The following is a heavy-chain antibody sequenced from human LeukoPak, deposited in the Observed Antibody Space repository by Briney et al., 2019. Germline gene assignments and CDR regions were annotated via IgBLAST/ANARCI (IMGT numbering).Heavy chain of an antibody. V-gene: IGHV3-30*04. CDR2: ISYDGSNK. Sequence: GRSLRLSCAASGFTFSSYAMHWVRQAPGKGLEWVAVISYDGSNKYYADSVKGRFTISRDNSKNTLHLQMNSLRAEDTAVYYCARPRREDYDSSGCLDYWGQGTLVTVSS. CDR1: GFTFSSYA. D-gene: IGHD3-22*01. J-gene: IGHJ4*02. CDR3: ARPRREDYDSSGCLDY.